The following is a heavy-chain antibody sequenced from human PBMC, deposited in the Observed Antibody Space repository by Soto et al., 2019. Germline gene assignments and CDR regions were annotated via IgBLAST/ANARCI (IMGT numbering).Heavy chain of an antibody. J-gene: IGHJ5*02. Sequence: QLQLQESGPGLVKPSETLSLTCTVSGGSISSSSYYWGWIRQPPGKGLEWIGSIYYSGSTYYNPSLNCRVTVSVDTSKNQFSLKLSSVTAADPAVYYCARQGGSHLSAWGQGTLVTVSS. D-gene: IGHD3-16*01. CDR2: IYYSGST. CDR1: GGSISSSSYY. CDR3: ARQGGSHLSA. V-gene: IGHV4-39*01.